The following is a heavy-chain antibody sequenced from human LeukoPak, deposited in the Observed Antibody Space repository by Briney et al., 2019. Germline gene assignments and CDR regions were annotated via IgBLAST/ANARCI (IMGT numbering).Heavy chain of an antibody. J-gene: IGHJ3*02. CDR2: ISGSGGST. CDR3: AKDQSKPTMIVVEFAFDI. D-gene: IGHD3-22*01. Sequence: GGSLRLSCAASGFSFSDSYMSWIRQAPGKGLEWVSGISGSGGSTYYADSVKGRFTISRDNSKNTLYLQMNSLRAEDTAVYYCAKDQSKPTMIVVEFAFDIWGQGTMVTVSS. CDR1: GFSFSDSY. V-gene: IGHV3-23*01.